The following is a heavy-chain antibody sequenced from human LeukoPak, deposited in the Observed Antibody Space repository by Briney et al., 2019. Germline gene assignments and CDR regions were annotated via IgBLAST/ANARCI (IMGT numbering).Heavy chain of an antibody. D-gene: IGHD3-9*01. J-gene: IGHJ3*02. CDR1: GGTISSGGYS. CDR3: ARHGLTGYSLGAFDI. V-gene: IGHV4-30-2*01. Sequence: PSETLSLTCAVSGGTISSGGYSWSWIRQPPGKGLEWIGYIYHSGSTYYNPSLKSRVTISVDTSKNQFSLKLSSVTAADTAVYYCARHGLTGYSLGAFDIWGQGTMVTVSS. CDR2: IYHSGST.